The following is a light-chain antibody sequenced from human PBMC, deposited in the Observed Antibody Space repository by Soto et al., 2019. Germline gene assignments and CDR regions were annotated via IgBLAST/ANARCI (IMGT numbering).Light chain of an antibody. CDR1: QSVASN. CDR2: GAS. J-gene: IGKJ1*01. Sequence: IAAPQHPDTLSVSPGDRDPLSCRASQSVASNLAWFQQKPGQAPRLLIYGASSRATGIPDRFSGSGSGTDFTLTISRMEPEDFAVYYCQQYGSSFGQGTKVDIK. CDR3: QQYGSS. V-gene: IGKV3-20*01.